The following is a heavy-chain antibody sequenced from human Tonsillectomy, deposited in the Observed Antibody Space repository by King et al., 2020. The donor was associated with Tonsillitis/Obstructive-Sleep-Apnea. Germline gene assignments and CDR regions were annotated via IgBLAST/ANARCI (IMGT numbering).Heavy chain of an antibody. D-gene: IGHD6-6*01. CDR3: AGQIAARPFDFDY. CDR2: IYYSGST. J-gene: IGHJ4*02. CDR1: GGSISNYY. V-gene: IGHV4-59*01. Sequence: VPLQESGPGLVKPSETLSLTCTVSGGSISNYYWSWIRQPPGKGLEWLGFIYYSGSTNYNPSLKSRVTISIDTSKNQFSLKLRSVTAADTAVYYCAGQIAARPFDFDYWGQGTLVTVSS.